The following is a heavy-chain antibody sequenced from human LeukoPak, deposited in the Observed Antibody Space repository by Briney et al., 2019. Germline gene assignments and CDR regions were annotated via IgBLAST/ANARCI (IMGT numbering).Heavy chain of an antibody. CDR2: ISGSGSGGST. J-gene: IGHJ4*02. CDR3: AKSGYNRFDY. CDR1: GFTFSSSA. D-gene: IGHD5-24*01. V-gene: IGHV3-23*01. Sequence: GGSVRLSSAASGFTFSSSAMSWVRQAPGKGLEWVSSISGSGSGGSTYYADSVKGRFTISRDNSKNTLYLQMNSLRAEDTAVYYCAKSGYNRFDYWGQGTLVTVSS.